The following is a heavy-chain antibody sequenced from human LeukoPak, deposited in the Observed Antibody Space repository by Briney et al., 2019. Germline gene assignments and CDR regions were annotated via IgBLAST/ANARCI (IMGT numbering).Heavy chain of an antibody. J-gene: IGHJ4*02. Sequence: PGGSLRLSCAASGLIVSNSYMNWVRQAPGKGLEWVSVIYYNGNTFYADSVMGRFTISRDNSKNTLYLQMNSLRAEGTAVYYCARDPNGNLHFDYWGQGTLVTVSS. V-gene: IGHV3-53*01. D-gene: IGHD2-8*01. CDR2: IYYNGNT. CDR3: ARDPNGNLHFDY. CDR1: GLIVSNSY.